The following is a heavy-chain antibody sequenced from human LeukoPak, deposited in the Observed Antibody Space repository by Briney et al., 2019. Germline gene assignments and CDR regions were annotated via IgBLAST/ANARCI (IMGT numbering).Heavy chain of an antibody. J-gene: IGHJ6*03. CDR2: ISWDGGST. V-gene: IGHV3-43D*03. CDR3: AKGGGSNHYMDV. D-gene: IGHD3-16*01. Sequence: PGGSLRLSCAASGFTFDDYAMHWVRQAPGKCLEWVSLISWDGGSTYYADSVKGRFTISRDNSKNSLYLQMNSLRAEDTALYYCAKGGGSNHYMDVWGKGTTVTVSS. CDR1: GFTFDDYA.